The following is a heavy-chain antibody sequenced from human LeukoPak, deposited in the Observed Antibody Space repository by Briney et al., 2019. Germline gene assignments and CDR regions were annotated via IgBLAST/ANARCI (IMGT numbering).Heavy chain of an antibody. CDR2: IYHSGTTY. Sequence: SQTLSLTCTVSGDSISSGGYYWSWIRQPPGKGLECIGYIYHSGTTYYYNPSLKSRVTISVDRSKSQFCLKVTSVTAADTAVYYCASQTYYYDSSGALSYWGQGTLVTVSS. D-gene: IGHD3-22*01. CDR3: ASQTYYYDSSGALSY. CDR1: GDSISSGGYY. J-gene: IGHJ4*02. V-gene: IGHV4-30-2*01.